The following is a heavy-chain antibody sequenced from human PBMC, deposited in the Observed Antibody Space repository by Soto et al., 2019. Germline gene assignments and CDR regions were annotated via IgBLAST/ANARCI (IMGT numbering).Heavy chain of an antibody. V-gene: IGHV3-74*01. CDR1: GFTFSSYW. CDR3: ESAGEDEVVGAGILGVVDYWYGRTV. J-gene: IGHJ6*02. Sequence: EVQLAESGGGLIQPGGSLRLSCAASGFTFSSYWMHWIRQAPGKGLVWVSRSNSDGRSTNYADAVKGRFTISRDNATNTIDLEMNRLSTEYTDVYYDESAGEDEVVGAGILGVVDYWYGRTVWGQGTAVT. CDR2: SNSDGRST. D-gene: IGHD2-2*01.